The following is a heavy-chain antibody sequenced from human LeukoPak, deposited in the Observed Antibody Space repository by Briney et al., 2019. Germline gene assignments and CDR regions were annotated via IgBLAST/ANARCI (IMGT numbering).Heavy chain of an antibody. CDR3: ARVGGSYLGNAPRNLIFDY. Sequence: PGGSLRLSCAASGFTFTNYAMHWVRQAPGKGLEWVAFIRYDGSLKYYLDSVKGRFTISRDNSKNTLYLQMNSLRAEDTAVYYCARVGGSYLGNAPRNLIFDYWGQGTLVTVSS. CDR1: GFTFTNYA. J-gene: IGHJ4*02. CDR2: IRYDGSLK. D-gene: IGHD1-26*01. V-gene: IGHV3-30*02.